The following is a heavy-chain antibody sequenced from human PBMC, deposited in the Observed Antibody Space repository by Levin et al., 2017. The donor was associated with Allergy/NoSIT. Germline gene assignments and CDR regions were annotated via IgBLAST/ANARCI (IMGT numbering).Heavy chain of an antibody. V-gene: IGHV4-39*01. CDR3: ARLLLSGSYYSSGFDY. J-gene: IGHJ4*02. D-gene: IGHD1-26*01. Sequence: SQTLSLTCTVSGGSISSSSYYWGWIRQPPGKGLEWIGSIYYSGSTYYNPSLKSRVTISVDTSKNQFSLKLSSVTAADTAVYYCARLLLSGSYYSSGFDYWGQGTLVTVSS. CDR2: IYYSGST. CDR1: GGSISSSSYY.